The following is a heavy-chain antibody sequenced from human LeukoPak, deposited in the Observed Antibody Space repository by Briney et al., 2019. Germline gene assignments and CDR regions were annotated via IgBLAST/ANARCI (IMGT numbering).Heavy chain of an antibody. CDR3: ARATAQRYYYYGMDV. J-gene: IGHJ6*02. V-gene: IGHV3-21*01. CDR2: ISSSSSYI. Sequence: PGGSLRLSCAASGFTFSSYGMNWVRQAPGKGLEWVSSISSSSSYIYYADSVKGRFTISRDNAKNSLYLQMNSLRAEDTAVYYCARATAQRYYYYGMDVWGQGTTVTVSS. CDR1: GFTFSSYG. D-gene: IGHD5-18*01.